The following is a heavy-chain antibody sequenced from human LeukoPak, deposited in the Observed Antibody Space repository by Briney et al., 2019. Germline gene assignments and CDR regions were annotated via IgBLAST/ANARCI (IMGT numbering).Heavy chain of an antibody. Sequence: SQTLSLTCAISGDSVSSNTAAWNWTRQSPSRGLEWLGRTYYRSKWYNDYAVSVKSRITINPDTSKNQFSLQLNSLTPEDTAVYYCARWYYYGSGSYYDYWGRGTLVTVSS. CDR3: ARWYYYGSGSYYDY. D-gene: IGHD3-10*01. CDR2: TYYRSKWYN. CDR1: GDSVSSNTAA. V-gene: IGHV6-1*01. J-gene: IGHJ4*02.